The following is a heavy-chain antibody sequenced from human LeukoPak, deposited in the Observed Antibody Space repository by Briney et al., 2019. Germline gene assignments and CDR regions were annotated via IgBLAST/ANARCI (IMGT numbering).Heavy chain of an antibody. V-gene: IGHV3-23*01. D-gene: IGHD2-15*01. CDR2: ISGSGGST. CDR1: GFTFSSYA. J-gene: IGHJ6*02. CDR3: AKDVVIYSGGTSPGYYGMDV. Sequence: QPGGSLRLSCSASGFTFSSYAMHWVRQAPGKGLEWVSAISGSGGSTYYADSVKGRFTISRDNSKNTLYLQMNSLRAEDTAVYYCAKDVVIYSGGTSPGYYGMDVWGQGTTVTVSS.